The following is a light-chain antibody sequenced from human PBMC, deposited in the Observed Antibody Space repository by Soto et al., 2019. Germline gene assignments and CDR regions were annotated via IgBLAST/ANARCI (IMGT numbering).Light chain of an antibody. V-gene: IGLV4-69*01. Sequence: QLVLTPPPSASASLGASVKLTCTLSSGHNSYAIAWHQQHPEKGPRYLMKLNSDGSHRKGDGIPDRFSGSGSGAERYLTISSLQSEEEAAYYCQTGSTDIRVVCGGTKLTVL. CDR3: QTGSTDIRV. J-gene: IGLJ3*02. CDR1: SGHNSYA. CDR2: LNSDGSH.